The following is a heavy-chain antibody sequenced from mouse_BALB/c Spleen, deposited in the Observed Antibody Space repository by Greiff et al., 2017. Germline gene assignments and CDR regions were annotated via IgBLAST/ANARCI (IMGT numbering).Heavy chain of an antibody. V-gene: IGHV5-6*01. CDR3: ARSLFNSTGYAMDY. D-gene: IGHD1-2*01. Sequence: EVMLVESGGDLVKPGGSLKLSCAASGFTFSSYGMSWVRQTPDKRLEWVATISSGGSYTYYPDSVKGRFTISRDNAKNTLYLQMSSLKSEDTAMYYCARSLFNSTGYAMDYWGQGTSVTVSS. J-gene: IGHJ4*01. CDR1: GFTFSSYG. CDR2: ISSGGSYT.